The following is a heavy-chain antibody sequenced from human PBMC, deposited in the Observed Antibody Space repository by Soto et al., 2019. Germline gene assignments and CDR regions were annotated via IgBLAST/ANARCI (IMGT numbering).Heavy chain of an antibody. Sequence: SVKVSCKASGGTFSSYTFTWVRQAPGQGLEWMGRIIPILDQANYAQKFQGRVTITADKSTSTVYMELSSLRSEDTAVYYCARDPPNYCSATSCYPYFDYWGQGTLVTVSS. J-gene: IGHJ4*02. V-gene: IGHV1-69*08. D-gene: IGHD2-2*01. CDR2: IIPILDQA. CDR1: GGTFSSYT. CDR3: ARDPPNYCSATSCYPYFDY.